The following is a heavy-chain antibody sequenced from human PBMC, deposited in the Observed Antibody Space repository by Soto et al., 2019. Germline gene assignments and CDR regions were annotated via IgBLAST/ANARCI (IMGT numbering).Heavy chain of an antibody. CDR2: IWYDGSNK. D-gene: IGHD6-19*01. CDR3: ARSEEEYSSGPHAFDI. CDR1: GFNFSSHG. Sequence: PGGSLRLSCAASGFNFSSHGMHQVRQAPGKRLEWVAVIWYDGSNKYYADSVKGRFTISRDNSKNTLYLQMNSLRAEDTAVYYCARSEEEYSSGPHAFDIWGQGTMVTVSS. V-gene: IGHV3-33*01. J-gene: IGHJ3*02.